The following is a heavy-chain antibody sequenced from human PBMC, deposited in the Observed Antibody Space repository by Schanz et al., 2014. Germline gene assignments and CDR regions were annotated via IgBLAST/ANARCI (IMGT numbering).Heavy chain of an antibody. D-gene: IGHD2-15*01. Sequence: DVRLVESGGGLVQPGGSLRLSCAASGFTFSSYAMTWVRQLAGQGLEWVSVISDNGDATYYADAVQGRFVISRDNSKDTLYMKMKGLRAEASGVYYCVKEVRCTGGSCDYSFYHYSVDVWGPGTAVTVSS. CDR2: ISDNGDAT. CDR3: VKEVRCTGGSCDYSFYHYSVDV. V-gene: IGHV3-23*04. J-gene: IGHJ6*02. CDR1: GFTFSSYA.